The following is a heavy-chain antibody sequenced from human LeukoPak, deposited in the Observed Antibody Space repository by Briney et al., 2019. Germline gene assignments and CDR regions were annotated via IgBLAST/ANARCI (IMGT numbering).Heavy chain of an antibody. J-gene: IGHJ5*02. CDR1: GGSISSYY. CDR3: ARGGGWPYNWFDP. Sequence: SETLSLTCTVSGGSISSYYWSWIRQPPGKGLEWIGYIYYSGSTNYNPSFKSRVTISVDTSKNQFSLKLSSVTAADTAAYYCARGGGWPYNWFDPWGQGTLVTVSS. V-gene: IGHV4-59*01. D-gene: IGHD6-19*01. CDR2: IYYSGST.